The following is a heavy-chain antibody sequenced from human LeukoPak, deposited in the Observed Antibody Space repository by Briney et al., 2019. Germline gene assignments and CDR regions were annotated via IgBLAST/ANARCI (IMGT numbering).Heavy chain of an antibody. Sequence: SETLSLTCTVSGGSISSYYWSWIRQPPGKGLEWIGYIYYSGSTNYNPSLKSRVTISVDTSKNQFSLKLSSVTAADTAVYYCARFLTTVGSRTFDYWGQGTLVTVSS. CDR3: ARFLTTVGSRTFDY. D-gene: IGHD4-23*01. CDR2: IYYSGST. CDR1: GGSISSYY. V-gene: IGHV4-59*01. J-gene: IGHJ4*02.